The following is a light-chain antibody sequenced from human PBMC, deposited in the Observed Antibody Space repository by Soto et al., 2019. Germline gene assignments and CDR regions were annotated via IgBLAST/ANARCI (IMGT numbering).Light chain of an antibody. V-gene: IGLV1-51*01. CDR2: DDN. Sequence: QSVLTQPPSVSAAPGQTVTISCSGSNSNIGINYVSWYQHLPGTAPKLLIFDDNKRPSGIPDRFSASKSGTSATLGITGLQTGDEADYYCGTWDSSLSAEVFGGGTKLTVL. CDR3: GTWDSSLSAEV. CDR1: NSNIGINY. J-gene: IGLJ2*01.